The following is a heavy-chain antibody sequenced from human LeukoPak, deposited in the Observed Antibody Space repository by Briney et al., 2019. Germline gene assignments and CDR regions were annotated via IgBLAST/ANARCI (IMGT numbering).Heavy chain of an antibody. J-gene: IGHJ5*02. CDR2: ISGRGGST. V-gene: IGHV3-23*01. CDR1: GFTFSSYA. Sequence: GGSLSLSFAASGFTFSSYAMSWVRQAPGKGRDGVSAISGRGGSTYYADSVKGRFTISRDNSKNTLYLQMNSLRAEDTAVYYCAKDMSVDFWSGYYTNWFDPWGQGTLVTVSS. D-gene: IGHD3-3*01. CDR3: AKDMSVDFWSGYYTNWFDP.